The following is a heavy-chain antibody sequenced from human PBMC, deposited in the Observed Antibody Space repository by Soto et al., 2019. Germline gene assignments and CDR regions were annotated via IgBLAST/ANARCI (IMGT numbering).Heavy chain of an antibody. D-gene: IGHD4-17*01. J-gene: IGHJ6*01. CDR2: INPNSGGT. CDR3: ARDRHYGDQPPGYYYGMDV. CDR1: GYTFTGYY. Sequence: ASVKVSCKASGYTFTGYYMHWVRQAPGQGLEWMGWINPNSGGTNYAQKFQGWVTMTRDTSISTAYMELSRLRSDDTAVYYCARDRHYGDQPPGYYYGMDVWGQGTLVTVYS. V-gene: IGHV1-2*04.